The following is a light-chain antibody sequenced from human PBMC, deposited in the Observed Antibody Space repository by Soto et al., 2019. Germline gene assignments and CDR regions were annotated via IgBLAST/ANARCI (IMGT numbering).Light chain of an antibody. CDR2: SAS. Sequence: EILMTQSPATLSVSPGERATLSCRASQSISNCLACYQQIPGQPPRLLIYSASTRANGIPSRFSGSGSGTEFTLTISSLQSEDFAVYYCQQYNNWPRTFGQGTKVDIK. V-gene: IGKV3-15*01. CDR3: QQYNNWPRT. CDR1: QSISNC. J-gene: IGKJ1*01.